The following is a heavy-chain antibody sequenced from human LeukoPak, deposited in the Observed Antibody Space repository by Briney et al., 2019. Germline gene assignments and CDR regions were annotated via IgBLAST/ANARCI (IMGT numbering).Heavy chain of an antibody. CDR3: ARGRGAARRVDWFDP. CDR1: GYTFTSYD. V-gene: IGHV1-8*03. J-gene: IGHJ5*02. CDR2: MNPNSGNT. Sequence: GESLKISCKGSGYTFTSYDINWVRQATGQGLEWMGWMNPNSGNTGYAQKFQGRVTITRNTSISTAYMELSSLRSEDTAVYYCARGRGAARRVDWFDPWGQGTLVTVSS. D-gene: IGHD6-6*01.